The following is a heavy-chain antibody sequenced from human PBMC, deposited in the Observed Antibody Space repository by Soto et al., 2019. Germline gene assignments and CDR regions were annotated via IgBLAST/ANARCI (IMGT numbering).Heavy chain of an antibody. Sequence: QVQLVQSGAEVRQPGSSVRVSCKSSGDTFNNYAINWVRQAPGQGLEWVGGIIPFFGTPNYAESFQGRVTISANESTSTVYRTLSSLRSEDTAMYYCARVGVTLTPRSYFDLWGQGSPVTFSP. CDR3: ARVGVTLTPRSYFDL. CDR2: IIPFFGTP. CDR1: GDTFNNYA. J-gene: IGHJ4*02. V-gene: IGHV1-69*01. D-gene: IGHD4-17*01.